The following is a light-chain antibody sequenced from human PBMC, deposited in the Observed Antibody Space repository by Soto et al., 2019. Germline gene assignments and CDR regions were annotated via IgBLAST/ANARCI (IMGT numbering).Light chain of an antibody. J-gene: IGKJ2*01. Sequence: EIVLTQSPGTPSLSPGERATLSCRTSQSISSTYLAWYQQKPGQAPRLLIYGTYSRATGIPDRFSGSGSGRDFTLTISRLEPEDFAVYYCQQYGTSPPVYTFGQGTKLEIK. CDR1: QSISSTY. CDR3: QQYGTSPPVYT. CDR2: GTY. V-gene: IGKV3-20*01.